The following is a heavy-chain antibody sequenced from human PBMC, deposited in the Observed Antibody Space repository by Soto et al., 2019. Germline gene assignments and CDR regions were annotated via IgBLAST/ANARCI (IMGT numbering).Heavy chain of an antibody. V-gene: IGHV4-34*01. CDR2: INHSGST. Sequence: ETLSLTCAVYGGSFSGYYWSWIRQPPGKGLEWIGEINHSGSTNYNPSLKSRVTISVDTSKNQFSLKLSSVTAADTAVYYCARLSIAAAAARAGFRIYYGMDVWGQGTTVTVSS. J-gene: IGHJ6*02. CDR1: GGSFSGYY. CDR3: ARLSIAAAAARAGFRIYYGMDV. D-gene: IGHD6-13*01.